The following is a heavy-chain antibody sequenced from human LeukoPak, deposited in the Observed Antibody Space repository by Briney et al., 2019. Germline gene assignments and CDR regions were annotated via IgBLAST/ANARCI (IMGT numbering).Heavy chain of an antibody. CDR3: ARHLSLSDTSSCFDF. J-gene: IGHJ5*01. V-gene: IGHV5-51*01. CDR1: GYSFTTYW. D-gene: IGHD6-13*01. CDR2: IYPGDPNTNT. Sequence: GESLKISCRGFGYSFTTYWIGWVRQVPGKGLEWMGIIYPGDPNTNTRYSPSFQGQVTISADKSINTAYLQWGSLKASDTAIYYCARHLSLSDTSSCFDFWGRGTLVTVSS.